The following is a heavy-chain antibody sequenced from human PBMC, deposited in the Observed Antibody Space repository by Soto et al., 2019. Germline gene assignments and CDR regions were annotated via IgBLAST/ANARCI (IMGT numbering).Heavy chain of an antibody. CDR3: ASSLGELSLYVMLNI. V-gene: IGHV4-39*01. D-gene: IGHD3-16*02. CDR1: GGSISSSSYY. J-gene: IGHJ3*02. CDR2: IYYSGST. Sequence: QLQLQESGPGLVKPSETLSLTCTVSGGSISSSSYYWGWIRQPPGKGLEWIGSIYYSGSTYYNPSIKSRVTISLDTSKNQFSLKLSSVTAADTAVYYCASSLGELSLYVMLNIWGQGTMVTVSS.